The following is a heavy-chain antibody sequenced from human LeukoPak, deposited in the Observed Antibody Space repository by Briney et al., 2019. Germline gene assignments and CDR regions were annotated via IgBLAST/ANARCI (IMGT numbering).Heavy chain of an antibody. D-gene: IGHD3-16*01. V-gene: IGHV3-48*01. CDR1: GFTFSSYS. Sequence: PGGSLRLSCAASGFTFSSYSMNWVRQAPGKGLEWVSYISSSSSTIYYADSVKGRFTISRDNAKNSLYLQMNSLRAEDTAVYYCARDQGRGLDAFDIWGQGTMVTVSS. CDR2: ISSSSSTI. J-gene: IGHJ3*02. CDR3: ARDQGRGLDAFDI.